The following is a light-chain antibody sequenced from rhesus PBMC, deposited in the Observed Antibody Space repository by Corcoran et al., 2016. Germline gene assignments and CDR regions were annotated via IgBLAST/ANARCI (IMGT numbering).Light chain of an antibody. CDR2: EVS. J-gene: IGLJ1*01. CDR1: SSDIGGYNY. V-gene: IGLV2-32*02. CDR3: SSYAGTKIFYI. Sequence: QAALTQPRSVSGSPGQSVTISCTGTSSDIGGYNYVSWYQQRPGTAPKLMIYEVSKRPSGVSGRFSGSKSYNTASLTISGLQAEDEADYYCSSYAGTKIFYIFGAGTRLTVL.